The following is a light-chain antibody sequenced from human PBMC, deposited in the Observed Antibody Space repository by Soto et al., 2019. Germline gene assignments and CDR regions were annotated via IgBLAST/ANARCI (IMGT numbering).Light chain of an antibody. J-gene: IGLJ1*01. CDR2: DVS. CDR3: SSSTSSSTHV. CDR1: SSDVGAYNF. Sequence: QSALPQPASVSGSPGQSITISCTGTSSDVGAYNFVSWYQQHPGKVPKLMIFDVSSRPSGVSDRFSGSKSGNTASLTISGLQAEDERDYYCSSSTSSSTHVFGSGTKVPVL. V-gene: IGLV2-14*03.